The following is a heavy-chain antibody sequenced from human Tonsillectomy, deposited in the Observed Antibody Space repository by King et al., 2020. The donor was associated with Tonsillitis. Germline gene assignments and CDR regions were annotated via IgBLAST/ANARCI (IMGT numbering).Heavy chain of an antibody. CDR1: GFTFSSYW. CDR3: ARGRQQLDLYYYYYYMDV. Sequence: VQLVESGGGLVQPGGSLRLSCAASGFTFSSYWMHWVRQAPGKGLVWVSHINSDGSSTSYADSVKGRFAISRDNAKNTLYLQMNSLSAEDTAVYYGARGRQQLDLYYYYYYMDVWGKGTTVTVSS. CDR2: INSDGSST. J-gene: IGHJ6*03. V-gene: IGHV3-74*01. D-gene: IGHD6-13*01.